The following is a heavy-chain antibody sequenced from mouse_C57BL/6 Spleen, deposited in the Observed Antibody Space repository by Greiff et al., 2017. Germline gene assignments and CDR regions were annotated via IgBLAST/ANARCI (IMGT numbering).Heavy chain of an antibody. CDR3: AREGATVYGSSSYFDY. CDR1: GYTFTSYW. D-gene: IGHD1-1*01. CDR2: IYPGSGST. J-gene: IGHJ2*01. V-gene: IGHV1-55*01. Sequence: QVQLQQSGAELVKPGASVKMSCKASGYTFTSYWITWVKQRPGQGLEWIGDIYPGSGSTNYNEKFKSKATLTVDTSSSTAYMQLSSLTSEDSAVYYCAREGATVYGSSSYFDYWGQGTTLTVSS.